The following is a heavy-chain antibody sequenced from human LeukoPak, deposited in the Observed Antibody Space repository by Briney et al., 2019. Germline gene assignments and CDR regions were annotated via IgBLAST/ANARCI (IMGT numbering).Heavy chain of an antibody. Sequence: GGSLRLSCAASGFTVSSNYMSWVRQAPGKRLEWVSVIYSGGSTYYADSVKGRFTISRDNSKNTLYLQMNSLRAEDTAVYYCARVGDYDYVWGSYRAFDYWGQGTLVTVSS. CDR1: GFTVSSNY. V-gene: IGHV3-66*01. CDR3: ARVGDYDYVWGSYRAFDY. J-gene: IGHJ4*02. CDR2: IYSGGST. D-gene: IGHD3-16*02.